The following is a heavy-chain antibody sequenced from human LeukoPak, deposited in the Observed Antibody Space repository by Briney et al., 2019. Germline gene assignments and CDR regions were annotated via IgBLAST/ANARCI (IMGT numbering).Heavy chain of an antibody. CDR2: INNDGSAT. V-gene: IGHV3-74*01. CDR3: ARDVGYSAYD. D-gene: IGHD5-12*01. CDR1: GFTFRSSW. J-gene: IGHJ4*02. Sequence: GGSLRLSCAASGFTFRSSWMHWVRQGPGKGLVWVSRINNDGSATTYADSVKGRFTISRDTAKNTVSLQMNSLRAEDTAVYYCARDVGYSAYDWGQGTPVTVSS.